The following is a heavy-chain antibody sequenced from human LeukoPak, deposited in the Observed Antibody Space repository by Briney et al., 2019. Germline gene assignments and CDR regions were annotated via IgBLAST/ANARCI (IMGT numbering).Heavy chain of an antibody. CDR1: GFTFSSYS. D-gene: IGHD1-26*01. J-gene: IGHJ4*02. Sequence: GGSLRLSCAASGFTFSSYSMSWVRQAPGKGLEWVSAISGSGGNTYYADSVKGRFTISRDNSKNTLYLQMNSLRAEDTAVYYCEKAPGSPVRSDVDYWGQGSLVAVSS. CDR3: EKAPGSPVRSDVDY. V-gene: IGHV3-23*01. CDR2: ISGSGGNT.